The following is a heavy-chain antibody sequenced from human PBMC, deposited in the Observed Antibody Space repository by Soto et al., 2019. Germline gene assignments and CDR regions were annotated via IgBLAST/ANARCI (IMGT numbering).Heavy chain of an antibody. CDR3: ARVIMDV. CDR2: ISSSSSTI. Sequence: GGSLRLSCVISRLTFSSYALNWVRQAPGKGLEWVSYISSSSSTIYYADSVKGRFTISRDNAKNSLYLQMNSLRDEDTAVYYCARVIMDVWGQGTTVTVSS. V-gene: IGHV3-48*02. J-gene: IGHJ6*02. CDR1: RLTFSSYA.